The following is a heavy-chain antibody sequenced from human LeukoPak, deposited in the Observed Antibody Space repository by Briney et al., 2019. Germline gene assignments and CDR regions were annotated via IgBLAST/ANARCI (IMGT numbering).Heavy chain of an antibody. D-gene: IGHD1-26*01. Sequence: SGGSLTLSCAASGFTVTTNYMPWLRQAPGKGLEWVSIIYSGGHTDYADSVKGRFTISRDNYKNTLYLQMNSLRAEDTAVYYCARRLEYSGSKGVFDYWGQGTLVTVSS. J-gene: IGHJ4*02. CDR2: IYSGGHT. V-gene: IGHV3-66*01. CDR3: ARRLEYSGSKGVFDY. CDR1: GFTVTTNY.